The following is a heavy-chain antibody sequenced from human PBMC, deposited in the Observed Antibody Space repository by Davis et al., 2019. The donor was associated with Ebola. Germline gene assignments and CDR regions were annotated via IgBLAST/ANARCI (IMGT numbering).Heavy chain of an antibody. V-gene: IGHV3-74*01. CDR1: GFTFSSYW. Sequence: GESLKISCAASGFTFSSYWMHWVRQAPGKGLVWVSRINSDGSNTYYADSVKGRFTISRDNAKNTLYLQMNSLRDENTAVYYCARDYDFWSGYLGNDGMDVWGKGTTVTVSP. J-gene: IGHJ6*04. D-gene: IGHD3-3*01. CDR3: ARDYDFWSGYLGNDGMDV. CDR2: INSDGSNT.